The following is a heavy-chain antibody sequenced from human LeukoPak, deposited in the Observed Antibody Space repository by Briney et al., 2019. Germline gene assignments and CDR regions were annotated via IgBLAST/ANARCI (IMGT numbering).Heavy chain of an antibody. D-gene: IGHD3-9*01. J-gene: IGHJ5*02. CDR1: GFTFSSYA. V-gene: IGHV3-23*01. CDR2: ISGSGGST. Sequence: GGSLRLSCAASGFTFSSYAMSWVRQAPGKGLEWVSAISGSGGSTYYADSVKGRFTISRDNSKNTLYLQMNSLRAEDTAVYYCSHYDILTGYVFDPWGQGTLVTVSS. CDR3: SHYDILTGYVFDP.